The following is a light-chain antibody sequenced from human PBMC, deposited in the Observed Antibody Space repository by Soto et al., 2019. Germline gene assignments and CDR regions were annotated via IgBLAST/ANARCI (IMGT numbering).Light chain of an antibody. CDR2: EVR. V-gene: IGLV2-14*01. CDR1: SSDVGNYNY. J-gene: IGLJ1*01. CDR3: SSYSSTKTRV. Sequence: QSALTQPASVSGSPGQSITISCTGTSSDVGNYNYVSWYQHHPGKAPKVMIYEVRNRPSGVSNRFSGSKSGNTASLTISGLQAEQEAEYSCSSYSSTKTRVFGTGTKVTVL.